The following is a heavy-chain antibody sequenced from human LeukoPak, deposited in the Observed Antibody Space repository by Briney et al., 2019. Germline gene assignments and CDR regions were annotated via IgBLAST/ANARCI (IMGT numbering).Heavy chain of an antibody. CDR3: ARDRGVTVPGRRLDY. V-gene: IGHV4-4*07. D-gene: IGHD6-19*01. J-gene: IGHJ4*02. Sequence: SETLSLTCTVSGGSISGYYWSWLRQPAGEGLEWIGRISTSGSTNYNPSLKSRVTISVDNSNNQFSLRLSSATAADTAGYYCARDRGVTVPGRRLDYWGQGTLVTVSS. CDR2: ISTSGST. CDR1: GGSISGYY.